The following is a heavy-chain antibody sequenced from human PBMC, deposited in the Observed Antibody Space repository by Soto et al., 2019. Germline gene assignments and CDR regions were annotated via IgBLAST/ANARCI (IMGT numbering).Heavy chain of an antibody. J-gene: IGHJ4*02. D-gene: IGHD3-3*01. Sequence: GGSLRLSCAASGFTFSSYAMSWVRQAPGKGLEWVSAISGSGGSTYYADSVKGRFTISRDNSKNTLYLQMNSLRAEDTAVYYCAKDARYDFWSGSPDRYFDYWGQGTLVTVSS. V-gene: IGHV3-23*01. CDR3: AKDARYDFWSGSPDRYFDY. CDR1: GFTFSSYA. CDR2: ISGSGGST.